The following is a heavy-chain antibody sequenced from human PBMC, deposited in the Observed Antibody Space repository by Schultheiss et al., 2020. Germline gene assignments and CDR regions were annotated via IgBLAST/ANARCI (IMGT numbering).Heavy chain of an antibody. J-gene: IGHJ3*02. CDR2: IYSGGST. D-gene: IGHD3-10*01. CDR3: ARGYYGSGSSPRYDAFDI. V-gene: IGHV3-66*01. CDR1: GFTFSSYA. Sequence: GGSLRLSCAASGFTFSSYAMSWVRQAPGKGLEWVSVIYSGGSTYYADSVKGRFTISRDNSKNTLYLQMGSLTTEDMAVYYCARGYYGSGSSPRYDAFDIWGQGTMVTVSS.